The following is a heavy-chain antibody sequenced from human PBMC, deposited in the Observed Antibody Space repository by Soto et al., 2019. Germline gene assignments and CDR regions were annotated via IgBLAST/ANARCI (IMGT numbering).Heavy chain of an antibody. CDR1: GYTFTGYY. J-gene: IGHJ3*01. Sequence: SCKASGYTFTGYYMHWVRQAPGKGLEWVAVISYDESTTFYADSVKGRFTISRDNSKNTLFLQMNSLRPEDTAVYYCSKAMIGSYDSDAFDVWGQGTMVTVSS. CDR2: ISYDESTT. V-gene: IGHV3-30*18. D-gene: IGHD3-22*01. CDR3: SKAMIGSYDSDAFDV.